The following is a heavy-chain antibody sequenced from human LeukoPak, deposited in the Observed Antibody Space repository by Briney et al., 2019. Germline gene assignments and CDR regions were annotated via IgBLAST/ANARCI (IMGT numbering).Heavy chain of an antibody. J-gene: IGHJ4*02. CDR3: AKAHGSSRSGRKPFDY. D-gene: IGHD3-10*01. V-gene: IGHV3-23*01. Sequence: GGSLRLSCAASGFTFSSYGMSWVRQAPGKGLEWVSAISGSGGSTYYADSVKGRFTISRDNSKNTLYLQMNSLRAEDTAVYYCAKAHGSSRSGRKPFDYWGQGTLVTVSS. CDR1: GFTFSSYG. CDR2: ISGSGGST.